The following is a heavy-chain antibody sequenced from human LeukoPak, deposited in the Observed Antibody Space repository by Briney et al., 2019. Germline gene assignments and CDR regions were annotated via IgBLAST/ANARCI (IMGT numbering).Heavy chain of an antibody. CDR3: AGGRRDAFDI. CDR2: IYYSGST. Sequence: SETLSLTCTVSGGSISSYYWSWIRQPPGKGLEWIGYIYYSGSTNYNPSLKSRVTISVGTSKNQFSLKLSSVTAADTAVYYCAGGRRDAFDIWGQGTMVTVSS. J-gene: IGHJ3*02. V-gene: IGHV4-59*01. CDR1: GGSISSYY.